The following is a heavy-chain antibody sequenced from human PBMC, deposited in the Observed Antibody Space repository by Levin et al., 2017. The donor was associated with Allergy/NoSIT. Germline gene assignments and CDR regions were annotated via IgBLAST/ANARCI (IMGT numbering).Heavy chain of an antibody. Sequence: PPGGSLRLSCAASGFTFSSYGMHWVRQAPGKGLEWVAVIWYDGSNKYYADSVKGRFTISRDNSKNTLYLQMNSLRAEDTAVYYCARAGQWLVPLNTQNFDYWGQGTLVTVSS. CDR3: ARAGQWLVPLNTQNFDY. J-gene: IGHJ4*02. CDR1: GFTFSSYG. CDR2: IWYDGSNK. V-gene: IGHV3-33*01. D-gene: IGHD6-19*01.